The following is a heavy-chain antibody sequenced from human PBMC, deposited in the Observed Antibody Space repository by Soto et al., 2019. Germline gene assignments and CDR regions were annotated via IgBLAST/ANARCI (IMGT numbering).Heavy chain of an antibody. CDR3: AKGDNLGPKTVYAFSP. D-gene: IGHD1-1*01. CDR1: GDSVSSNTAS. CDR2: TYFRPKWYK. V-gene: IGHV6-1*01. Sequence: QTLTLTCAISGDSVSSNTASWNWIRESPLRGLEWMGRTYFRPKWYKDYAVSVKSRIIINPGTSNNQFSMKLNSVTPEDPAVYFCAKGDNLGPKTVYAFSPSGQGIMVTLAS. J-gene: IGHJ5*02.